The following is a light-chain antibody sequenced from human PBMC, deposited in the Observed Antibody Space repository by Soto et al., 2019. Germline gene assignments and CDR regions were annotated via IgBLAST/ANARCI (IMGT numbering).Light chain of an antibody. V-gene: IGLV1-44*01. J-gene: IGLJ1*01. CDR2: SNN. Sequence: QSVLTQPPSASGTPGQRVTISCSGSSSNIDSNPVNWYQQLPGTAPKLLIYSNNERPSGVPDRFSGSTSGTSASLAISGLQSEDEADYYCAAWDDSLNGHYVFGTGTKLTVL. CDR3: AAWDDSLNGHYV. CDR1: SSNIDSNP.